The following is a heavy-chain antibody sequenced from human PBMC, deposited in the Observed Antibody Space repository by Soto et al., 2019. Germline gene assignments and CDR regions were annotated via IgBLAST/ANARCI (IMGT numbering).Heavy chain of an antibody. V-gene: IGHV3-23*01. CDR3: AKGYSSGWYDY. CDR1: GFTFSSYA. J-gene: IGHJ4*02. Sequence: SLRLSCAASGFTFSSYAMSWVRQAPGKGLEWVSAITGSGDNTYYADSVKGRFTISRDNSKNTLYLQMNSLRAEDTAVYFCAKGYSSGWYDYWGQGTLVTVSS. CDR2: ITGSGDNT. D-gene: IGHD6-19*01.